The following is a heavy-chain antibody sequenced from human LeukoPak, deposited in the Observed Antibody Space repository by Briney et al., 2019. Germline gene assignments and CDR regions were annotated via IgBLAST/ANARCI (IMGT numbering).Heavy chain of an antibody. V-gene: IGHV1-2*02. CDR2: INPNSGGT. J-gene: IGHJ1*01. CDR3: ARTYSSSFLPFAVAGTEYFQH. CDR1: GGSFSDYS. D-gene: IGHD6-19*01. Sequence: GASVKVSCKASGGSFSDYSISWVRQAPGQGLEWMGWINPNSGGTNYAQKFQGRVTMTRDTSISTAYMELSRLRSDDTAVYYCARTYSSSFLPFAVAGTEYFQHWGQGTLVTVSS.